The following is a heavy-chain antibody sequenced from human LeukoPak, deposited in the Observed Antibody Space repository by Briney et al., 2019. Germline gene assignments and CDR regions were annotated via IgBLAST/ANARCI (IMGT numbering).Heavy chain of an antibody. V-gene: IGHV1-2*02. J-gene: IGHJ4*02. CDR2: ITPNSGGT. CDR3: ARDGAARPEYDY. CDR1: GYTFTAYY. D-gene: IGHD6-6*01. Sequence: SVKVSCKASGYTFTAYYMHWMRQAPGQALEWLGWITPNSGGTNYAQKFQGRVTMTRSTSISTAYMELSRLRSDDTAVYYCARDGAARPEYDYWGQGTLVTVSS.